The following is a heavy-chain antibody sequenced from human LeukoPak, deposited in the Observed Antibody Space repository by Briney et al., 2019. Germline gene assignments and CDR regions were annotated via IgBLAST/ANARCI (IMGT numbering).Heavy chain of an antibody. CDR1: GFTVRTNY. J-gene: IGHJ4*02. D-gene: IGHD1-26*01. V-gene: IGHV3-53*01. CDR2: LYTGGRT. CDR3: ATNQLHEYSGSYFNLL. Sequence: PGGSLRLSSAASGFTVRTNYMSWVRQAPGKGLEWVSVLYTGGRTYYADSVRGRFTISRDNSKNTLYLQMNSLRAEDTAVYYCATNQLHEYSGSYFNLLWGQGTLVTVSS.